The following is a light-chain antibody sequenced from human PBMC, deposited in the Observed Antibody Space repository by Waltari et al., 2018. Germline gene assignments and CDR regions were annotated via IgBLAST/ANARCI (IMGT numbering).Light chain of an antibody. CDR2: KGN. CDR1: SGSVSSNSY. Sequence: QTVVTQEPSLSVSPGGTVTLTCALSSGSVSSNSYATWYQQTPGQAPRTLVYKGNFRTAGFPDRFSGSVLGNKAALTITGAQADDDSDYYCSLYMGSGVWVFGGGTKLTVL. CDR3: SLYMGSGVWV. J-gene: IGLJ3*02. V-gene: IGLV8-61*01.